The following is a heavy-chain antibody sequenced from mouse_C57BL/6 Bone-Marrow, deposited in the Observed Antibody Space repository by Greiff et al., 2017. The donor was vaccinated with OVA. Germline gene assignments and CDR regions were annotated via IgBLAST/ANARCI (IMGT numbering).Heavy chain of an antibody. CDR2: INPNSGGT. CDR3: ASADYDGHYYAMDY. Sequence: VQLQQSGPELVQPGASVKISCKASGYTFTDYYMNWVKQRPGKSLEWIGDINPNSGGTSYNQKFKGKATLTVDKSSSTAYMELRSLTSEDSAVYYCASADYDGHYYAMDYWGQGTSVTVSS. CDR1: GYTFTDYY. V-gene: IGHV1-26*01. J-gene: IGHJ4*01. D-gene: IGHD2-4*01.